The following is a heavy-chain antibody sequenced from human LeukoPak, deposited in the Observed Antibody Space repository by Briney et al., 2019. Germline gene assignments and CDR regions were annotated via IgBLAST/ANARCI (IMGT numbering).Heavy chain of an antibody. J-gene: IGHJ3*02. D-gene: IGHD1-26*01. CDR2: IYYSGST. CDR1: GGSFSGYY. CDR3: ARAPISYDAFDI. Sequence: SETLSLTCAVYGGSFSGYYWGWIRQPPGKGLEWIGSIYYSGSTYYNPSLKSRVTISVDTSKNQFSLKLSSVTAADTAVYYCARAPISYDAFDIWGQGTMVTVSS. V-gene: IGHV4-34*01.